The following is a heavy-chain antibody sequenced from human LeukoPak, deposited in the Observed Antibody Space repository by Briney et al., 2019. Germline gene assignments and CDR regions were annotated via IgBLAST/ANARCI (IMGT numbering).Heavy chain of an antibody. D-gene: IGHD3-10*01. Sequence: GGSLRLSCAASGFTFTNFAVGWVRQAPGGALEWVSRIGGSGDTYYADSVKGRFTISRDISKNTLYLQLSSLRADDTAVYYCAKDGSGWSYDSWGQGTLVTVSS. CDR1: GFTFTNFA. CDR3: AKDGSGWSYDS. V-gene: IGHV3-23*01. CDR2: IGGSGDT. J-gene: IGHJ5*01.